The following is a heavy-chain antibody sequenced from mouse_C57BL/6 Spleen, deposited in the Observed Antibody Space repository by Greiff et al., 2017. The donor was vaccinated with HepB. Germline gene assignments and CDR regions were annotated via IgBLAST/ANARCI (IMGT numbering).Heavy chain of an antibody. CDR2: ISYSGST. J-gene: IGHJ3*01. V-gene: IGHV3-1*01. CDR3: ARDDYSNYFAY. Sequence: EVQLQQSGPGMVKPSQSLSLTCTVTGYSITSGYDWHWIRHFPGNKLEWMGYISYSGSTNYNPSLKSRISITHDTSKNHFFLKLNSVTTEDTATYYCARDDYSNYFAYWGQGTLVTVSA. D-gene: IGHD2-5*01. CDR1: GYSITSGYD.